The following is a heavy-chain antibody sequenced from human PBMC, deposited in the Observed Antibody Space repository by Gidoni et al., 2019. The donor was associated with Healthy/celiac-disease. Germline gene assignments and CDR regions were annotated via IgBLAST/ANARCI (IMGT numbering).Heavy chain of an antibody. Sequence: QVQLVESGGGVVQPGRFVRLSCAASGFTFSRYGMPWVRQAPGNRREWLAVIWYDGSNKYYADSVKGRFTISRDNSKNTLYLQMNSLRAEDTAVYYCARGITVRGSYGRIFDYWGQGTLVTVSS. D-gene: IGHD1-26*01. CDR2: IWYDGSNK. CDR3: ARGITVRGSYGRIFDY. J-gene: IGHJ4*02. V-gene: IGHV3-33*01. CDR1: GFTFSRYG.